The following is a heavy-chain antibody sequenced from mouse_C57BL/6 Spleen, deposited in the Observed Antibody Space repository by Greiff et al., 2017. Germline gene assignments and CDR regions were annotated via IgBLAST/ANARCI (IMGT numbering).Heavy chain of an antibody. V-gene: IGHV5-6*01. D-gene: IGHD3-1*01. CDR1: GFTFSSYG. J-gene: IGHJ2*01. CDR2: INRCDSYT. Sequence: EVKLMESGGDLVKPGGSLKLSCAASGFTFSSYGMSWVRQTPDKRLEWVATINRCDSYTNYPDSLKGRFTISSDNAKNTLYMQMNSLKSEDTAMYYCARQAGYLYYFDYWGQGTTLTVSS. CDR3: ARQAGYLYYFDY.